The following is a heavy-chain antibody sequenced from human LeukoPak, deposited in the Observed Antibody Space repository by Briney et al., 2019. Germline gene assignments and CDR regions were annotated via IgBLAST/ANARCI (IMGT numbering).Heavy chain of an antibody. CDR2: IRYDGSNK. V-gene: IGHV3-30*02. CDR3: AKDRGYYYDSSGCIDY. J-gene: IGHJ4*02. CDR1: GFTFISYG. Sequence: GGSLRLSCAASGFTFISYGMHWVRQAPGKGLEWVAFIRYDGSNKYYADSVKGRFTISRDNSKNTLYLQMNSLRAEDTAVYYCAKDRGYYYDSSGCIDYWGQGTLVTVSS. D-gene: IGHD3-22*01.